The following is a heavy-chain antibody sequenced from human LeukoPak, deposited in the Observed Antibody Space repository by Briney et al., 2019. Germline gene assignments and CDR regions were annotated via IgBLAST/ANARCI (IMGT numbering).Heavy chain of an antibody. CDR3: ARDGRGAYYDILTGYYNYYYYMDV. CDR2: ISSNGGST. V-gene: IGHV3-64*01. Sequence: GGSLRLSCAASGFTFSSYAMHWVRQAPGKGLEYVSSISSNGGSTYYANSVKGRYTISRDNSKHTLYLQMGSLRAEDLAVYYCARDGRGAYYDILTGYYNYYYYMDVWGKGTTVTVSS. J-gene: IGHJ6*03. D-gene: IGHD3-9*01. CDR1: GFTFSSYA.